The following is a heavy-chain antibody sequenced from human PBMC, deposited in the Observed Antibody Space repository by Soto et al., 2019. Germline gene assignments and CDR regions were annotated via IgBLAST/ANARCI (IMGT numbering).Heavy chain of an antibody. V-gene: IGHV2-5*02. J-gene: IGHJ4*02. CDR1: GFSLSTNRVG. Sequence: SGPTLVNPTQTLTLTCTFSGFSLSTNRVGVGWIRQPPGKALEWLALVFWDNDRRYTPSLRNRLTITKDTSDGEVVLTMTNMDPVDTATYFCAHTFYHLTNNFDYWGPGIKVTVSS. CDR2: VFWDNDR. D-gene: IGHD3-3*02. CDR3: AHTFYHLTNNFDY.